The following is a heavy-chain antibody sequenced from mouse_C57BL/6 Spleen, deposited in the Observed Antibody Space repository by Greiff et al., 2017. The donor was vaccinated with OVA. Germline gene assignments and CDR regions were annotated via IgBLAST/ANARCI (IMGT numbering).Heavy chain of an antibody. V-gene: IGHV1-82*01. J-gene: IGHJ2*01. D-gene: IGHD1-1*01. CDR1: GYAFSSSW. CDR3: ARGGGYYEYYFDY. CDR2: IYPGDGDT. Sequence: QVQLQQSGPELVKPGASVKISCKASGYAFSSSWMNWVKQRPGKGLEWIGRIYPGDGDTNYNGKFKGKATLTADKSSSTAYMQLSSLTSEDSADYFCARGGGYYEYYFDYWGQGTTLTVSS.